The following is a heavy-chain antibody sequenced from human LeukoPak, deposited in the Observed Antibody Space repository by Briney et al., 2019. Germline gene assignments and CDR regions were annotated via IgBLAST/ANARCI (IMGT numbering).Heavy chain of an antibody. CDR2: MSPNSDNT. J-gene: IGHJ4*02. Sequence: ASVKVSCKASGCTFTSYDIHWVRQATGQGLEWMGWMSPNSDNTGYGQKFQGRVTMTRDTSISTAYMELSSLRSEDTAVYYCARTRSAYYDSSGYSVWGQGTLVTVSS. D-gene: IGHD3-22*01. CDR3: ARTRSAYYDSSGYSV. CDR1: GCTFTSYD. V-gene: IGHV1-8*01.